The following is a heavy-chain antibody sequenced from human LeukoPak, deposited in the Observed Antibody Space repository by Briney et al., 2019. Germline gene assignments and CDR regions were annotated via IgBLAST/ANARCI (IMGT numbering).Heavy chain of an antibody. CDR1: GFSLSCCA. Sequence: LRLSCAASGFSLSCCAMSWIRQHPGKGLEWIGYIYYSWSTYYNPSLKSRVTISVDTSKNQFSLKLSSVTAADTAVYYCARGAVIAAAVLSWFDPWGQGTLVTVSS. V-gene: IGHV4-31*02. D-gene: IGHD6-13*01. CDR2: IYYSWST. CDR3: ARGAVIAAAVLSWFDP. J-gene: IGHJ5*02.